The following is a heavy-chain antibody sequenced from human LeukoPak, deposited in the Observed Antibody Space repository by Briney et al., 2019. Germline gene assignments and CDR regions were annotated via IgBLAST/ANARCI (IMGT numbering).Heavy chain of an antibody. D-gene: IGHD5-12*01. CDR3: AEGRDIVATALDY. V-gene: IGHV3-23*01. CDR1: GFTFSSYA. Sequence: GGSLRLSCAASGFTFSSYAMSWVRQAPGKGLEWVSAISGSGGSTYYAGSVKGRFTISRDNSKNTLYLQMNSLRAADTAVYYCAEGRDIVATALDYWGQGTLVTVSS. J-gene: IGHJ4*02. CDR2: ISGSGGST.